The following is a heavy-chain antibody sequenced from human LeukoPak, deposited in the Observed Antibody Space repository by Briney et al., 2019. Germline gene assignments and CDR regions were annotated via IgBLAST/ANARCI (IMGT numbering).Heavy chain of an antibody. J-gene: IGHJ3*02. V-gene: IGHV1-18*01. CDR1: GYTFTSYG. D-gene: IGHD1-26*01. CDR3: ARDPSKWELRPDDAFDI. CDR2: ISAYNGNT. Sequence: ASVKVSCKASGYTFTSYGISWVRQAPGQGLEWMGWISAYNGNTNYAQKLQGRVTMTTDTSTSTAYMELRSLRSDDTAVYYCARDPSKWELRPDDAFDIWGQGTMVTVSS.